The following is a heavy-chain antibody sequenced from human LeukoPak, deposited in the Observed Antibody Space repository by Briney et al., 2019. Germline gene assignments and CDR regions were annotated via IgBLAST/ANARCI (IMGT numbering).Heavy chain of an antibody. V-gene: IGHV4-4*09. Sequence: PSETLSLTCTVSGGSISSYYWSWIRQPPGKGLERIGYIYTSGSTNYNPTLKSRVPISVDTSNNQFSLTLSSVTAADTAVYSCARHADPNYDYVWGSYSGAFDIWGQGTMVTVSS. CDR2: IYTSGST. CDR3: ARHADPNYDYVWGSYSGAFDI. J-gene: IGHJ3*02. CDR1: GGSISSYY. D-gene: IGHD3-16*01.